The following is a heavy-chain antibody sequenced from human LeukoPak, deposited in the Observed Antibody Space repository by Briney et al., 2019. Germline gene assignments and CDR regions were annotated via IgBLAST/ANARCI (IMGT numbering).Heavy chain of an antibody. J-gene: IGHJ4*02. D-gene: IGHD5-24*01. V-gene: IGHV4-39*01. Sequence: PSETLSLTCTVSGGSMSGTTYYWGWIRQPPGKGLEWIGCLYYGGSTYYNPSLKSRVTISADTSKNQFSLKLTSVTAADTAVYYCARGGYNYAAAYWGQGTLVTVSS. CDR3: ARGGYNYAAAY. CDR1: GGSMSGTTYY. CDR2: LYYGGST.